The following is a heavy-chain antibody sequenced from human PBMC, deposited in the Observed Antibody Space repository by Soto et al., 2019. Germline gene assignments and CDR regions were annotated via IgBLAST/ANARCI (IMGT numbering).Heavy chain of an antibody. CDR1: GFTFSSYA. D-gene: IGHD3-10*01. CDR3: ARDGHGSGSYYLYYGMDV. V-gene: IGHV3-30-3*01. J-gene: IGHJ6*02. CDR2: ISYDGSNK. Sequence: QVQLVESGGGVVQPGRSLRLSCAASGFTFSSYAMHWVRQAPGKGLEWVAVISYDGSNKYYADSVKGRFTISRDNSKNPLYLQMNSLRAEDTAVYYCARDGHGSGSYYLYYGMDVWGQGTTVTVSS.